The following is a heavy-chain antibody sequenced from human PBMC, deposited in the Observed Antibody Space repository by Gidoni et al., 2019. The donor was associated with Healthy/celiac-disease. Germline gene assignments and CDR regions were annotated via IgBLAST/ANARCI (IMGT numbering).Heavy chain of an antibody. CDR2: ISYDGSNK. D-gene: IGHD3-16*01. CDR3: ARDLGGPLNYTYYYGMDV. J-gene: IGHJ6*02. V-gene: IGHV3-30*16. Sequence: QPGRSLRLSCAASGFTFGSYARHWVRQAPGKGLEWVAVISYDGSNKYYADSVKGRFTISRDNSKNTLYLQMNSLRAEDTAVYYCARDLGGPLNYTYYYGMDVWGQGTTVTVSS. CDR1: GFTFGSYA.